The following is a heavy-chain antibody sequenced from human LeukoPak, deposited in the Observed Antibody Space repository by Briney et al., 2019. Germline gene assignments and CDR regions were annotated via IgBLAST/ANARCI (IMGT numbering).Heavy chain of an antibody. CDR1: GFTFSSYS. D-gene: IGHD6-13*01. CDR3: ARGTGYSSSWLLGAFDI. J-gene: IGHJ3*02. CDR2: ISGSSSTI. Sequence: PGGSLRLSCAASGFTFSSYSMNWVRQAPGKGLEWVSYISGSSSTIYYADSVKGRFTISRDNAKNSLYLQMNSLRAEDTAVYYCARGTGYSSSWLLGAFDIWGQGTMVTVSS. V-gene: IGHV3-48*04.